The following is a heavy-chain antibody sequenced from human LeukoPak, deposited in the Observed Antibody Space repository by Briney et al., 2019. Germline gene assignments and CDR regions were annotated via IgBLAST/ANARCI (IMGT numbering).Heavy chain of an antibody. CDR3: ARDQYYDSSGYYY. V-gene: IGHV3-23*01. CDR2: ISGSGGST. D-gene: IGHD3-22*01. CDR1: GFTFSSYA. J-gene: IGHJ4*02. Sequence: GGSLRLSCAASGFTFSSYAMSWVRQAPGKGLEWVSAISGSGGSTYYADSVKGRFTISRDNSKNTLYLQMNSLRAEDTAVYYCARDQYYDSSGYYYWGQGTLVTVSS.